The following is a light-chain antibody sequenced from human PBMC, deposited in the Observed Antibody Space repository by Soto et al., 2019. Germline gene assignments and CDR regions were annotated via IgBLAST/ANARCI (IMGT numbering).Light chain of an antibody. J-gene: IGLJ1*01. CDR2: DVS. CDR3: SPYTSTNTLYV. CDR1: SSDIGGYNY. V-gene: IGLV2-14*03. Sequence: QSALTQPASVSGSPGQSITISCTGTSSDIGGYNYVSWYQQLPGKVPKLIIYDVSTRPSGVSDRFSGSKSGNAAALTISGLQAEDEADYYCSPYTSTNTLYVFGTGTKLTVL.